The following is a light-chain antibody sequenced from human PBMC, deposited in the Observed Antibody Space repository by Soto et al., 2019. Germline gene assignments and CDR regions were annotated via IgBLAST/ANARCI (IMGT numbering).Light chain of an antibody. J-gene: IGKJ2*01. CDR2: GAS. CDR1: QSISNNY. V-gene: IGKV3-20*01. CDR3: QQYVTSPYT. Sequence: DIVLTQSPGTLSLSPGEAATLSCRASQSISNNYLAWYQQQPGQAPRLVIHGASSRATDIPDRFSGSGSGTDFTLTISRLEPEDCAVYYCQQYVTSPYTFGQGTKLEI.